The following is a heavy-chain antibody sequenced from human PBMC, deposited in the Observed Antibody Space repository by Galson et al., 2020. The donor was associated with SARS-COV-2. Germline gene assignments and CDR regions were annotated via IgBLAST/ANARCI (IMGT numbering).Heavy chain of an antibody. CDR3: AREGGNYRNFDY. V-gene: IGHV3-53*01. CDR1: GFTVSSNY. CDR2: IYSGGST. Sequence: GESLKISCAASGFTVSSNYMSWVRQAPGKGLEWVSVIYSGGSTYYADSVKGRFTISRDNAKNTLYLQMNSLRAEDTAVYYCAREGGNYRNFDYWGQGTLVTVSS. D-gene: IGHD1-26*01. J-gene: IGHJ4*02.